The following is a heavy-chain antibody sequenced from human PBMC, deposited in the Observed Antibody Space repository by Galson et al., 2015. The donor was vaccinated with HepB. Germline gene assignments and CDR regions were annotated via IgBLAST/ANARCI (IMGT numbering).Heavy chain of an antibody. CDR2: ISYDGGKK. Sequence: SVRLSCAASGTAFSRSDMHWVRQAPGRGLEWVAIISYDGGKKYYAKSVQGRFTISRDNSKSTLFLLMNNMRSEDTAMYYCTRAVREPDSGYFDSWGQGALVTVSS. V-gene: IGHV3-30-3*01. CDR3: TRAVREPDSGYFDS. CDR1: GTAFSRSD. D-gene: IGHD1-14*01. J-gene: IGHJ4*02.